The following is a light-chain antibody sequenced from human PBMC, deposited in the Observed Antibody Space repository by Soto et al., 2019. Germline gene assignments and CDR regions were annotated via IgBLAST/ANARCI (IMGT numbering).Light chain of an antibody. CDR1: QRVSSSY. J-gene: IGKJ2*01. CDR2: GAS. V-gene: IGKV3-20*01. CDR3: QQYGSSPST. Sequence: EIVLTQSPGTLSLSPGERATLSCRASQRVSSSYLAWYQQTPGQAPRLLIYGASSRATGIPDRFSGSGSGTDFTLTISRLEPEDFAVYYCQQYGSSPSTFCQGTKLEIK.